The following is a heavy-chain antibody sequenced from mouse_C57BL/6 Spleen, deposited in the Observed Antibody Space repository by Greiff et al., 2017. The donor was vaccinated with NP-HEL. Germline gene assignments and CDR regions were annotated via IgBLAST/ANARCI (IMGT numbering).Heavy chain of an antibody. D-gene: IGHD1-2*01. CDR1: GYAFSSSW. V-gene: IGHV1-82*01. CDR2: IYPGDGDT. Sequence: VQLQQSGPELVKPGASVKISCKASGYAFSSSWMNWVKQRPGKGLEWIGRIYPGDGDTNYNGKFKGKATLTADKSSSTAYMQLSSLTSEDSAVYFCARWGHSFYYFDYWGQGTTLTVSS. J-gene: IGHJ2*01. CDR3: ARWGHSFYYFDY.